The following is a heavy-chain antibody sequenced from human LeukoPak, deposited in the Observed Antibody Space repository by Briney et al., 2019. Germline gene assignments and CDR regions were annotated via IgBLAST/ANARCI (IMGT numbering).Heavy chain of an antibody. CDR1: GGSISSYY. V-gene: IGHV4-59*01. CDR2: IYYSGST. J-gene: IGHJ3*02. D-gene: IGHD5-18*01. Sequence: SETLSLTCTVSGGSISSYYWNWIRQPPGKGLEWIGYIYYSGSTNYNPSLKSRVTISVDTSKNQFSLKLSSVTAADTAVYYCARGDTAMVNHAFDIWGQGTMVTVSS. CDR3: ARGDTAMVNHAFDI.